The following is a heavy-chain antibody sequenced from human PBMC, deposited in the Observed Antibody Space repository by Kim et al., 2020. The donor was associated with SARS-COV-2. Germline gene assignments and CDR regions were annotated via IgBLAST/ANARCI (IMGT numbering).Heavy chain of an antibody. D-gene: IGHD6-19*01. V-gene: IGHV3-9*01. Sequence: VKGRFTISRDNAKNSLYLQMNSLRAEDTALYYCAKGHLAVAGTSRVYFDYWGQGTLVTVSS. CDR3: AKGHLAVAGTSRVYFDY. J-gene: IGHJ4*02.